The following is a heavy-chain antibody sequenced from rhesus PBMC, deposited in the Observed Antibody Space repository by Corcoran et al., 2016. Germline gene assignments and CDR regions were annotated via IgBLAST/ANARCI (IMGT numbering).Heavy chain of an antibody. V-gene: IGHV1-180*01. J-gene: IGHJ4*01. D-gene: IGHD1-32*01. CDR1: GYTFTSYY. CDR3: TMRNGGIDY. CDR2: ISPYNGTK. Sequence: QVQLVQSGAEIKQPGASVKLTCKASGYTFTSYYMHWVSQAPGQGLEWIGLISPYNGTKGYAQNFQGRVTITTDTSTSTGYMELSSLRSEDTAVYYCTMRNGGIDYWGQGVLVTVSS.